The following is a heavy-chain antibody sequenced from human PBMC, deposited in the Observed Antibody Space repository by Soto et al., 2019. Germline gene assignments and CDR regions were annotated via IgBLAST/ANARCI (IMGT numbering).Heavy chain of an antibody. CDR3: ARSQKWLLLPRPFDY. Sequence: ASVKVSCKASGYTFTSYGISWVRQAPGQGLEWMGWISAYNGNTNYAQKLQGRVTMTTDTSTSTAYMELRSLRSDDTAVYYCARSQKWLLLPRPFDYWGQGTLVTVSS. J-gene: IGHJ4*02. CDR1: GYTFTSYG. V-gene: IGHV1-18*01. CDR2: ISAYNGNT. D-gene: IGHD3-22*01.